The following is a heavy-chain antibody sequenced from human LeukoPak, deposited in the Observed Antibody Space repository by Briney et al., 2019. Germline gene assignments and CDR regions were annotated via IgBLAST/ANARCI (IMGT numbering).Heavy chain of an antibody. CDR2: INHSGST. D-gene: IGHD3-16*02. Sequence: SETLSLTCAVYGGSFSGYYWSWIRQPPGKGLEWIGEINHSGSTNYNPSLKSRVTISVDTSKNQFSLKLSSVTAADTAVYYCAREDYGFIWGSYRLPLFDYWGQGTLVTVSS. CDR1: GGSFSGYY. V-gene: IGHV4-34*01. CDR3: AREDYGFIWGSYRLPLFDY. J-gene: IGHJ4*02.